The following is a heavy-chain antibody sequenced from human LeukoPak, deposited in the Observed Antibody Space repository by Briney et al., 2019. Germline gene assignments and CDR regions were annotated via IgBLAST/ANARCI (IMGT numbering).Heavy chain of an antibody. J-gene: IGHJ5*02. CDR2: INNNGGIK. V-gene: IGHV3-23*01. CDR3: AKDRSLTPYNWFDP. CDR1: GFTFSSYA. Sequence: GGSLRLSCAASGFTFSSYAMSWVRQTPGKGLEWVSTINNNGGIKYYADSVKGRFAISRDNSKNTLYLQMNSLRAEDTAVYYCAKDRSLTPYNWFDPWGQGTLVTVSS.